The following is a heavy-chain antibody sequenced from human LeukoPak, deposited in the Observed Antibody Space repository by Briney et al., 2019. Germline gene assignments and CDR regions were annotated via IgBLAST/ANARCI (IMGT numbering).Heavy chain of an antibody. CDR2: ISTAGET. J-gene: IGHJ2*01. CDR3: AREIAVAGTWYFDL. D-gene: IGHD6-19*01. Sequence: GGSLRLSCAASGFTFGNYDMHWVRQATGKGLEWVSGISTAGETNYPGSVKGRFTISRENAKNSVYLQMNSLRAGDTAVYYCAREIAVAGTWYFDLWGRGTLVTVSS. V-gene: IGHV3-13*01. CDR1: GFTFGNYD.